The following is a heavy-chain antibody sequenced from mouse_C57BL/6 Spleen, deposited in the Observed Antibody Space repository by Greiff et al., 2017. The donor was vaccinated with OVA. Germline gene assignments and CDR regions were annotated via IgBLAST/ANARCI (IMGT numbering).Heavy chain of an antibody. V-gene: IGHV14-4*01. CDR1: GFNIKDDY. J-gene: IGHJ3*01. Sequence: EVMLVESGAELVRPGASVKLSCTASGFNIKDDYMHWVKQRPEQGLEWIGWIDPENGDTEYASKFQGKATITADTSSNTAYLQLSSLTSEDTAVYYCLTEGFPFAYWGQGTLVTVSA. CDR3: LTEGFPFAY. CDR2: IDPENGDT.